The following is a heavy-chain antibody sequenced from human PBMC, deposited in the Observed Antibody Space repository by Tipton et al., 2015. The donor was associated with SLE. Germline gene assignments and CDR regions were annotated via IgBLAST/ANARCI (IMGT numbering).Heavy chain of an antibody. CDR3: VRSPDWAWYYFDY. D-gene: IGHD3-9*01. CDR2: IYTSGST. Sequence: TLSLTCTVSGGSISSGSYFWGWIRQPAGKGLEWIGHIYTSGSTNYNPSLKSRVTISVDTSNNQFSLKLTSVTAADTAVYYCVRSPDWAWYYFDYWGQGSLVTVSS. CDR1: GGSISSGSYF. J-gene: IGHJ4*02. V-gene: IGHV4-61*09.